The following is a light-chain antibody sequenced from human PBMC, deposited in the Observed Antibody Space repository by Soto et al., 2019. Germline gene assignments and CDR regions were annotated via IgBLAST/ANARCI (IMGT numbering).Light chain of an antibody. CDR2: EVN. V-gene: IGLV2-14*01. Sequence: QSALSQPASVSGSPGQSITISCTGTTSDVGAYNYVSWYQQHPGRAPKLLIYEVNYRPSGVSSRFSGSKSGNTAYLTISGLQSEDDADYYCSSFTTVTPWVFGGGTKLTVL. CDR3: SSFTTVTPWV. CDR1: TSDVGAYNY. J-gene: IGLJ3*02.